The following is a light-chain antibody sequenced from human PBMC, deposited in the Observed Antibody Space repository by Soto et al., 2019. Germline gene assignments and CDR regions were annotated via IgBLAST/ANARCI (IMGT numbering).Light chain of an antibody. Sequence: QSVLTQPPSVSGAPGQRVTISCTGSSSNIGAGYDIHWYQQLPGTAPKLLIYGTANRPSGVPDRFSGSKSGTSASLAITDLQAEDEAAYYCQSYDSSLGAWVFGGGTKLTVL. J-gene: IGLJ3*02. V-gene: IGLV1-40*01. CDR2: GTA. CDR1: SSNIGAGYD. CDR3: QSYDSSLGAWV.